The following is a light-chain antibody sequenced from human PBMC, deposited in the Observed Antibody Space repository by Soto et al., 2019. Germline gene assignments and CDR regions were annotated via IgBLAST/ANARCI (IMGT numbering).Light chain of an antibody. CDR2: GAS. V-gene: IGKV3-20*01. CDR3: QQYGGSPGCT. J-gene: IGKJ2*02. Sequence: EIVLTQSPGTLSLSPGERATLSCRASQSVSSNYLAWYQQKPGQAPRLLIYGASSRATGIPDRFSGSGSGTDFTLTISRLEPEDFAVYYCQQYGGSPGCTFGQGTKLEIK. CDR1: QSVSSNY.